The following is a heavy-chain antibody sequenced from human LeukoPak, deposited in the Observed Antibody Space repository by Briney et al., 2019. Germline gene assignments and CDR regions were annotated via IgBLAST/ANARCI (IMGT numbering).Heavy chain of an antibody. V-gene: IGHV4-4*02. D-gene: IGHD3-3*01. J-gene: IGHJ5*02. CDR2: IYHSGST. CDR3: ARARYYDFWSGYYHWFDP. Sequence: SGTLSLTCAVSGGSISSSNWWCWVRQPPGKGLEWIGEIYHSGSTNYNPSLKSRVTISVDKSKNQFSLKLSSVTAADTAVYYCARARYYDFWSGYYHWFDPWGQGTLVTVS. CDR1: GGSISSSNW.